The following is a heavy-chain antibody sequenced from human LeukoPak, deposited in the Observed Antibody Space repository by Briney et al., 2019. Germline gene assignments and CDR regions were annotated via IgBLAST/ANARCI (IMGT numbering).Heavy chain of an antibody. V-gene: IGHV3-23*01. CDR2: ISASGGST. CDR1: GFTFSTFA. J-gene: IGHJ4*02. CDR3: AKGLNYESSAAFDY. Sequence: GGSLILSCAASGFTFSTFAMSWVRQAPGKGLEWVSIISASGGSTYYADSVKGRFTISRDNSRNTLYLQMNSLRAADTAVYYCAKGLNYESSAAFDYWGQGTLVTVSS. D-gene: IGHD3-22*01.